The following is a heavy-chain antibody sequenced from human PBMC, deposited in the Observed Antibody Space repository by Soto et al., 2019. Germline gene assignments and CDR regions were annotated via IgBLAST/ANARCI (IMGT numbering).Heavy chain of an antibody. V-gene: IGHV4-30-4*01. CDR2: IYYSGST. CDR3: AIEADYGSGSYYNPSAY. CDR1: GGSIRSGDDY. Sequence: SETLSLTCTVSGGSIRSGDDYWSWIRQPPGKSLEWIGYIYYSGSTYYNPSLKSRVTISVDTSKNQFSLKLSSVTAADTAVYYCAIEADYGSGSYYNPSAYWGQGTLVTVSS. D-gene: IGHD3-10*01. J-gene: IGHJ4*02.